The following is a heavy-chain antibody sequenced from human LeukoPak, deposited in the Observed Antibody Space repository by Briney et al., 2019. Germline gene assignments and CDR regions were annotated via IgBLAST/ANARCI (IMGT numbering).Heavy chain of an antibody. CDR1: GFTFSSYG. CDR2: ISYDGSNK. CDR3: AKDRHYYGSGSYPGDY. V-gene: IGHV3-30*18. Sequence: PGGSLRPSCAASGFTFSSYGMHWVRQAPGKGLEWVAVISYDGSNKYYADSVKGRFTISRDNSKNTLYLQMNSLRAEDTAVYYCAKDRHYYGSGSYPGDYWGQGTLVTVSS. J-gene: IGHJ4*02. D-gene: IGHD3-10*01.